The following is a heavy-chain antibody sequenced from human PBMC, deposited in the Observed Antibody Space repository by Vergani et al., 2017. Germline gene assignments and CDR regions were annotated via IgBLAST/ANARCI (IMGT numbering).Heavy chain of an antibody. J-gene: IGHJ4*02. Sequence: QVQLQESGPGLVKPSQTLSLTCTVSGGSISSGSYYWSWIRQPAGKGLEWIGRIYTSGSTNYNPSLKSRVTISVDTSKNQFSLKLSSVTAADTAVYYCARGREAXLDYWGQGTLVTVSS. V-gene: IGHV4-61*02. D-gene: IGHD1-26*01. CDR1: GGSISSGSYY. CDR2: IYTSGST. CDR3: ARGREAXLDY.